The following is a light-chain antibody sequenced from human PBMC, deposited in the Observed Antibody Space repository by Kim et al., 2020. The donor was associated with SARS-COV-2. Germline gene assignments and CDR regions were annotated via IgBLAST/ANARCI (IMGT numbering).Light chain of an antibody. J-gene: IGKJ1*01. CDR1: QGVDCND. CDR2: GPH. V-gene: IGKV3-20*01. Sequence: QRATFSGKASQGVDCNDFAWHEQKPGQAPMRLFYGPHGRATGLPGRFRGSVAGTDFTLTIYRLEPEDFAVYYCNKYVSSPWTIGQRTKVDIK. CDR3: NKYVSSPWT.